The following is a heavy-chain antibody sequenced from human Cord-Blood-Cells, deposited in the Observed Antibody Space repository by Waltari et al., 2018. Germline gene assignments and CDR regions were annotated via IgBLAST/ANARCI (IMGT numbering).Heavy chain of an antibody. D-gene: IGHD2-15*01. V-gene: IGHV1-24*01. CDR3: ATEGGGYCSGGSCYRGYYFDY. CDR1: GYTLTELS. CDR2: FDPEDGET. J-gene: IGHJ4*02. Sequence: QVQLVQSGAEVKKPGSSVKVSCKVSGYTLTELSMHWVRQAPGKGLEWMGGFDPEDGETIYAKKFQGRVTMTEDTSTDTAYMELSSLRSEDTAVYYCATEGGGYCSGGSCYRGYYFDYWGQGTLVTVSS.